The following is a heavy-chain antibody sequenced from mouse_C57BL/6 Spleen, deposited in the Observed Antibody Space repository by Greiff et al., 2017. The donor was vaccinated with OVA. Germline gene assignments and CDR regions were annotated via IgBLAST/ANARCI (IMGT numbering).Heavy chain of an antibody. CDR2: IWSGGST. J-gene: IGHJ4*01. D-gene: IGHD1-1*01. Sequence: QVHVKQSGPGLVQPSQSLSITCTVSGFSLTSYGVHWVRQSPGKGLEWLGVIWSGGSTDYNAAFISRLSISKDNSKSQVFFKMNSLQADDTAIYYCASHYYGSSYYAMDYWGQGTSVTVSS. CDR1: GFSLTSYG. V-gene: IGHV2-2*01. CDR3: ASHYYGSSYYAMDY.